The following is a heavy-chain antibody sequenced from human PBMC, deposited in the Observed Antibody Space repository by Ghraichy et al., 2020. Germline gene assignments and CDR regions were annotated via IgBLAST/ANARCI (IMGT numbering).Heavy chain of an antibody. Sequence: LSLPCAASGFSFSNYWMSWVRQAPGRGLEWVANIKADGSEKYYGDSVRGRSTISRENATNSLFLQMNSLRTEDTAVYYCARVLQDLGDYGDYVFDYWGQGTLVTVSS. J-gene: IGHJ4*02. D-gene: IGHD4-17*01. CDR2: IKADGSEK. V-gene: IGHV3-7*01. CDR3: ARVLQDLGDYGDYVFDY. CDR1: GFSFSNYW.